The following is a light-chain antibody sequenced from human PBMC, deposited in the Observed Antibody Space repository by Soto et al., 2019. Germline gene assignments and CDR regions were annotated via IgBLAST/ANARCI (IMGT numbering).Light chain of an antibody. V-gene: IGLV1-36*01. J-gene: IGLJ2*01. CDR2: YDD. CDR1: SSNIGNNA. Sequence: QSMLTQPPLVSEAPRQRVTISCSGSSSNIGNNAVNWYQQLPGKAPKLLIYYDDLLPSGVSDRFSGSKSGTSASLAISGLQSEDEADYYCAAWDDSLNGPVFGGGTKLTVL. CDR3: AAWDDSLNGPV.